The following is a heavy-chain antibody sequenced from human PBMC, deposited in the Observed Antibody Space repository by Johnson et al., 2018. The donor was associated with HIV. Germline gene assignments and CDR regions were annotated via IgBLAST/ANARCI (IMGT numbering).Heavy chain of an antibody. V-gene: IGHV3-30*04. J-gene: IGHJ3*02. CDR2: ISYDGSKK. Sequence: QVQLVESGGGVVQPGRSLRLSCAASGFTFSSYAMHWVRQAPGKGLEWVAVISYDGSKKSYVDSVKGRFNISRDNSKNTLYLQLNRLRAEDTAVYYCAKDQYCGGYCYPDAFDIWGQGTMVTVSS. CDR3: AKDQYCGGYCYPDAFDI. D-gene: IGHD2-21*02. CDR1: GFTFSSYA.